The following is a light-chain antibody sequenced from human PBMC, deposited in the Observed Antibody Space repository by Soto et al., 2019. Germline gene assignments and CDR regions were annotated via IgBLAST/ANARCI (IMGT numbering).Light chain of an antibody. CDR1: SXDVGGYNY. V-gene: IGLV2-11*01. Sequence: QSVLTQPRSVSGSPGQSFTISCTGSSXDVGGYNYVSWYQQDPGKAPKVIIYDVDQRPSGVPDRFSGSRSDNTASLTISGLQAEDEADYCCCSYAGTFTYVFGTGTKVTVL. CDR3: CSYAGTFTYV. J-gene: IGLJ1*01. CDR2: DVD.